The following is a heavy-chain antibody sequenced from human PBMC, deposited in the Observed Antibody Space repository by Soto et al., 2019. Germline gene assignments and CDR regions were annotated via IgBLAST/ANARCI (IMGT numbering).Heavy chain of an antibody. CDR3: AREGPARSVYYYMDV. J-gene: IGHJ6*03. D-gene: IGHD6-6*01. V-gene: IGHV3-48*01. CDR1: GFTFSSYS. Sequence: EVQLVESGGGLVQPGGSLRLSCAASGFTFSSYSMIWVRQAPGKGLEWVSYISSSSSTIYYADSVKGRFTISRDNAKNSLYLQMNSLRAEDTAVYYCAREGPARSVYYYMDVWGKGTTVTVSS. CDR2: ISSSSSTI.